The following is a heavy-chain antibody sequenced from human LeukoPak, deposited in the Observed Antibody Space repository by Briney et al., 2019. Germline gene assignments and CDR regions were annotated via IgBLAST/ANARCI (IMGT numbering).Heavy chain of an antibody. CDR1: GFTFSVYA. D-gene: IGHD6-13*01. CDR2: IGGNSGST. J-gene: IGHJ5*02. CDR3: AKDGIAAAGSRGWFDP. Sequence: TGGSLRLSCAAAGFTFSVYAMSWVRQAPGQEPEWVSTIGGNSGSTYYADSVKGRFTISRDNSKNTLYLQMNSLRAEDTAVYYCAKDGIAAAGSRGWFDPWGQGTLVTVSS. V-gene: IGHV3-23*01.